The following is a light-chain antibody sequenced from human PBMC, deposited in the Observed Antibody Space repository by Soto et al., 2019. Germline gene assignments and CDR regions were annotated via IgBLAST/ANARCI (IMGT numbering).Light chain of an antibody. CDR2: QDN. Sequence: SYELTQPPSVSVSPGQTATITCSGVNLGDKHACWYQQRAGQSPILLIYQDNERPSGIPERFSGSNSGNTATLTITGTQSMDEAAYYCQAWDSTTKVFGGGTKLTVL. J-gene: IGLJ2*01. CDR1: NLGDKH. CDR3: QAWDSTTKV. V-gene: IGLV3-1*01.